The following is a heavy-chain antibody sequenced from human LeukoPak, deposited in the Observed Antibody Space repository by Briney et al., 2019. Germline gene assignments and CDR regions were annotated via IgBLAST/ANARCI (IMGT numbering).Heavy chain of an antibody. CDR1: GYTLTELS. CDR3: ATGVFYCGGDCYSYYFDY. D-gene: IGHD2-21*02. Sequence: GASVKVSYKVSGYTLTELSMHWVRQAPGKGLEWMGGFDPEDGETIYAQKFQGRVTMTEDTSTDTAYMELSSLRSEDTAVYYCATGVFYCGGDCYSYYFDYWGQGTLVTVSS. CDR2: FDPEDGET. V-gene: IGHV1-24*01. J-gene: IGHJ4*02.